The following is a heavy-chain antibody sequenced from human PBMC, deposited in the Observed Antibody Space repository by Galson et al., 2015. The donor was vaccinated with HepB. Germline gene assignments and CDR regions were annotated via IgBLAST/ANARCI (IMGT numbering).Heavy chain of an antibody. D-gene: IGHD2-2*01. Sequence: SLRLSCAASGFTVSSNYMSWVRQAPGKGLEWVSLIYSGGGSTYYADSVKGRFTISRHISKNTLYLQMNSLRAEDTAVYYCARGTVGSPYYYYGMDVWGQGTTVTVSS. CDR2: IYSGGGST. V-gene: IGHV3-53*04. CDR1: GFTVSSNY. J-gene: IGHJ6*02. CDR3: ARGTVGSPYYYYGMDV.